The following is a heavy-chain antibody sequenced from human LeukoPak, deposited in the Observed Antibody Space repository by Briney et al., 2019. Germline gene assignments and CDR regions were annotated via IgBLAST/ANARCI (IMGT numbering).Heavy chain of an antibody. Sequence: ASVKVSCKASGYTFTSYYMHWVWQAPGQGLEWMGIINPSGGSTSYAQKFQGRVTMTRDTSTSTVYMELSSLRSEDTAVYYCARDFVSLYYDSSGYYEVDYWGQGTLVTVSS. CDR2: INPSGGST. CDR1: GYTFTSYY. J-gene: IGHJ4*02. CDR3: ARDFVSLYYDSSGYYEVDY. D-gene: IGHD3-22*01. V-gene: IGHV1-46*01.